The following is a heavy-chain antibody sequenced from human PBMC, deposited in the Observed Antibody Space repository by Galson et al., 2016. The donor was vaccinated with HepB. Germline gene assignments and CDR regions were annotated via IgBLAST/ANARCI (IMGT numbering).Heavy chain of an antibody. V-gene: IGHV3-48*01. CDR2: ISSRSSTQ. D-gene: IGHD3-10*01. CDR1: GFAFSSYS. Sequence: SLRLSCAASGFAFSSYSMNWVRQAPGKGLEWVSYISSRSSTQYYADSVKGRFTISRDNVQNSLYLHMNSVRAEDTAVYYCASGEKEGFWGQGTLVTVSS. CDR3: ASGEKEGF. J-gene: IGHJ4*02.